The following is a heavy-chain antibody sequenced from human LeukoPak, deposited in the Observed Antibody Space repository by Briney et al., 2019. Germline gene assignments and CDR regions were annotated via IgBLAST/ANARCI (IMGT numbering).Heavy chain of an antibody. J-gene: IGHJ4*02. V-gene: IGHV3-7*01. CDR1: GFIFSNYW. Sequence: GGSLRLSCAASGFIFSNYWMTWVRQAPGKGLEWVAHIGQDGSERNYVDSVKDRFAISRDNAKNSLDLQMDSLRAEDTAVYYCVRDWGSTGYDLYDSWGQGTLVTVSS. CDR3: VRDWGSTGYDLYDS. CDR2: IGQDGSER. D-gene: IGHD5-12*01.